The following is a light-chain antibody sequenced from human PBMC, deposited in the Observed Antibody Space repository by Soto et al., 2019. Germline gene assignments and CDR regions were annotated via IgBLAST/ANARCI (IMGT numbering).Light chain of an antibody. CDR2: KAS. Sequence: EIQMTQSPYSLSASVGDRVTITCRASQTISSWLAWYQQKPGKAPKLLIYKASTLKSGVPSRFSGSGSGTEFTLTISSLQPDDFATYYCQHYNSYSEAFGQGTKVDTK. V-gene: IGKV1-5*03. CDR1: QTISSW. CDR3: QHYNSYSEA. J-gene: IGKJ1*01.